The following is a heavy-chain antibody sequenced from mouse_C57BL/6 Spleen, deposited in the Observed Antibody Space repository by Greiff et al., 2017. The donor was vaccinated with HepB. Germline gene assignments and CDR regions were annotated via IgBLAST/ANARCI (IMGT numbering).Heavy chain of an antibody. CDR2: IYPGSGNT. V-gene: IGHV1-76*01. CDR1: GYTFTDYY. Sequence: QVQLQQSGAELVRPGASVKLSCKASGYTFTDYYINWVKQRPGQGLEWIARIYPGSGNTYYNEKFKGKATLTAEKSSSTAYMQLSSLTSEDSAVYFCARRAYYYGSSPFDYWGQGTTLTVSS. J-gene: IGHJ2*01. CDR3: ARRAYYYGSSPFDY. D-gene: IGHD1-1*01.